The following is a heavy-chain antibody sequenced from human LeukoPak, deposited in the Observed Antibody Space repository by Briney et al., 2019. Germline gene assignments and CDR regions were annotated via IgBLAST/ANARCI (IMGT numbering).Heavy chain of an antibody. J-gene: IGHJ4*02. CDR2: ISGSGGST. CDR1: GFTFSSYA. Sequence: PGGSLRLSCAASGFTFSSYAMSWVRQAPGMGLEWVSAISGSGGSTFYADSVKGRFTISRDSSKNTLYLQMNSLRAEDTAVYYCAKQGYDTSGYYLSFFDYCGQGTLVTVSS. V-gene: IGHV3-23*01. CDR3: AKQGYDTSGYYLSFFDY. D-gene: IGHD3-22*01.